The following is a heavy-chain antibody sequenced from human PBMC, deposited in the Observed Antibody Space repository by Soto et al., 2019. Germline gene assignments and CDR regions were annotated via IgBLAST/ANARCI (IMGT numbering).Heavy chain of an antibody. J-gene: IGHJ6*02. D-gene: IGHD4-17*01. Sequence: PGGSLRLSCAASGFTFSSYAMSWVRQAPGKGLEWVSAISGSGGSTYYADSVKGRFTISRDNSKNTLYLQMNSLRAEDTAVYYCAKXGPYGDPGLHYYYGMDVWGQGTTVTVSS. CDR3: AKXGPYGDPGLHYYYGMDV. CDR2: ISGSGGST. CDR1: GFTFSSYA. V-gene: IGHV3-23*01.